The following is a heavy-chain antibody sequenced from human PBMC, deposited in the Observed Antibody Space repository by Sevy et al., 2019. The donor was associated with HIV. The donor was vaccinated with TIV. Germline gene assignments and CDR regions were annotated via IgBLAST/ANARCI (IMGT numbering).Heavy chain of an antibody. CDR1: GFTFSANW. CDR2: IKADGSDK. J-gene: IGHJ4*02. CDR3: AHGTFGRFES. Sequence: GESLKISCAASGFTFSANWMNWVRQAPGKGLEWVANIKADGSDKHYVDSVEGRFTISRDNAKNLLFLQMNSLRVEDTAVYYCAHGTFGRFESWGQGTLVTVSS. V-gene: IGHV3-7*01. D-gene: IGHD3-16*01.